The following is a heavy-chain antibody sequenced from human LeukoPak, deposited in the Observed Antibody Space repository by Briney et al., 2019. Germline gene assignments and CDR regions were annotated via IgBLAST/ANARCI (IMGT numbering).Heavy chain of an antibody. CDR3: ARDHAFHL. J-gene: IGHJ3*01. CDR1: GFTFHDHA. V-gene: IGHV3-9*01. Sequence: GGCLRLSCEASGFTFHDHAMQWVRQAPGRGLEWGSGLGWVGGSIRYADSVKGRFTFSRDNAKKSLYLERNSQGVEDTALYYFARDHAFHLWRQGPRVSVSS. CDR2: LGWVGGSI.